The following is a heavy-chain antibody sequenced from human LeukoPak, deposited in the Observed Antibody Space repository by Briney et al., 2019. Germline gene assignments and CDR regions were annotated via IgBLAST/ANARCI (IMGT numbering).Heavy chain of an antibody. D-gene: IGHD2/OR15-2a*01. CDR3: ARDGDYCVDP. J-gene: IGHJ5*02. CDR2: INPSGGT. Sequence: ASVKVSCKASGYTINNIHWVRQAPGQGLEWMGIINPSGGTSYAQKFQGRVTMTRDTSTGTVYVELRSLTSEDTAVYYCARDGDYCVDPWGQGTLVTVSS. CDR1: GYTINN. V-gene: IGHV1-46*02.